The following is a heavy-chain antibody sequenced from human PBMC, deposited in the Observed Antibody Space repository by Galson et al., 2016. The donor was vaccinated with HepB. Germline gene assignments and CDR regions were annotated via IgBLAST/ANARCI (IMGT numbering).Heavy chain of an antibody. Sequence: SVKVSCKASGYTFTSYGISWVRQGPGQGLERMGWISAYNGNTNYAQKRQGRVTMTTDTSTNTAYMELRSLKSAETAVYYCARHTYDNAYWGQGTLVPVSS. J-gene: IGHJ4*02. V-gene: IGHV1-18*01. CDR3: ARHTYDNAY. CDR1: GYTFTSYG. D-gene: IGHD5-18*01. CDR2: ISAYNGNT.